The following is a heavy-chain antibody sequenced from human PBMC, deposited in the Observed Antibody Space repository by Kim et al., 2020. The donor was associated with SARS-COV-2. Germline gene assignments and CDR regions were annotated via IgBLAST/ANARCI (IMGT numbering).Heavy chain of an antibody. CDR3: ARDVGVAGADPFDS. Sequence: ASVKVSCKASGFTSPNFGISWVRQAPGQGLQWLGWISVYGGQTNYAQKFQDRVTMTIDTSTATAYMELRSLTSDDTAMFYCARDVGVAGADPFDSWGQGTRVTVSS. D-gene: IGHD6-13*01. CDR2: ISVYGGQT. J-gene: IGHJ4*02. CDR1: GFTSPNFG. V-gene: IGHV1-18*01.